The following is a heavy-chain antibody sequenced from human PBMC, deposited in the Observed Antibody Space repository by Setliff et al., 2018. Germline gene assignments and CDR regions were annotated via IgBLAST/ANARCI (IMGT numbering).Heavy chain of an antibody. V-gene: IGHV4-34*01. D-gene: IGHD5-18*01. CDR3: ARCGYNYGPIDC. Sequence: LSLTCAAYGGTFSDHYWTWIRQPPGKGLEWVGEINHRGSTTYNPSLKSRVTISVDTSKDQFSLNLSSVTAADTAVYFCARCGYNYGPIDCWGQGTLVTVSS. CDR1: GGTFSDHY. CDR2: INHRGST. J-gene: IGHJ4*02.